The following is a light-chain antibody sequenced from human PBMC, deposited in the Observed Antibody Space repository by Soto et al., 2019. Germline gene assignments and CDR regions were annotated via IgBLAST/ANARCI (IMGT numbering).Light chain of an antibody. Sequence: QTVVTQPPSVSGAPGQRVTISCTGSSSNIGAGFDVHWYQQLPGTAPRLLIYVNSNRPSGVPDRFSGSKSVTSASLAITGLQAEDEADYYCQSYDSSLSAVVFGGGTKLTVL. CDR3: QSYDSSLSAVV. CDR1: SSNIGAGFD. J-gene: IGLJ2*01. CDR2: VNS. V-gene: IGLV1-40*01.